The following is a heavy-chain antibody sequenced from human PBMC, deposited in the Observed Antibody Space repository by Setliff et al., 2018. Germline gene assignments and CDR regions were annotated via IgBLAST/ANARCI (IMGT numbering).Heavy chain of an antibody. Sequence: TGGSLRLSCATSGFTLSDYSMDWVRQAPGKGLEWVGRTRNKVSGYITEYAASVKGRFTISRDDSKNSVFLQMNSLKTEDTALYYCAQDVSSTSFYGMDVWGQGTTVTVSS. CDR1: GFTLSDYS. CDR2: TRNKVSGYIT. CDR3: AQDVSSTSFYGMDV. J-gene: IGHJ6*02. D-gene: IGHD2-2*01. V-gene: IGHV3-72*01.